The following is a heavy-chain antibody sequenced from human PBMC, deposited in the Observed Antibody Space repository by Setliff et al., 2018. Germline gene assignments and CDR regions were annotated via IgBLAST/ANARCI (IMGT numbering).Heavy chain of an antibody. CDR1: GYTFSDYG. J-gene: IGHJ4*02. V-gene: IGHV1-18*01. Sequence: ASVKVSCKASGYTFSDYGVSWVRQAPGQGLEWMGWISPHSGRAFYAPQFQDRVIMTTDTSTNTAYLDLRSLRSEDTAIYYCARDSQLGFYYFDSWGRGTLVTV. D-gene: IGHD1-1*01. CDR2: ISPHSGRA. CDR3: ARDSQLGFYYFDS.